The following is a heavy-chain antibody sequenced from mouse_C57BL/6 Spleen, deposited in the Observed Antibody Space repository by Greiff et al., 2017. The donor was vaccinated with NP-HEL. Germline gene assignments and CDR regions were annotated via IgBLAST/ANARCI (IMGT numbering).Heavy chain of an antibody. D-gene: IGHD1-1*01. J-gene: IGHJ4*01. CDR1: GYTFTSYW. CDR3: AKTTVVATDYAMDY. CDR2: IDPNSGGT. Sequence: VQLQQPGAELVKPGASVKLSCKASGYTFTSYWMHWVKQRPGRGLEWIGRIDPNSGGTKYNEKFKSKATLTVDKPSRTAYMQLSSLTSEDSAVYYCAKTTVVATDYAMDYWGQGTSVTVSS. V-gene: IGHV1-72*01.